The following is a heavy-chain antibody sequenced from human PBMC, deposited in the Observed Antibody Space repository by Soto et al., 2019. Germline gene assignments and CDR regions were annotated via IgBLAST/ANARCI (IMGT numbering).Heavy chain of an antibody. V-gene: IGHV4-31*03. CDR3: ARNPVQAASKGMDV. Sequence: PSETLSLTCTVSGGSISSGGYYWSWIRQHPGKGLEWIGYIYYSGSTYYNPSLKSRVTISVDTSKNQFSLKLSSVTAADTAVYYCARNPVQAASKGMDVWGQGTTVTVSS. D-gene: IGHD2-2*01. CDR1: GGSISSGGYY. J-gene: IGHJ6*02. CDR2: IYYSGST.